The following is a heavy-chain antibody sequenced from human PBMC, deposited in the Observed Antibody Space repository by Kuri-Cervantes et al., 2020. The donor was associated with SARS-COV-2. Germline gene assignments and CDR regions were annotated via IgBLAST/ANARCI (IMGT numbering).Heavy chain of an antibody. D-gene: IGHD1-26*01. CDR1: GFTFSSYA. J-gene: IGHJ2*01. V-gene: IGHV3-30*07. Sequence: GGSLRLSCAASGFTFSSYAMHWVRQAPGKGLEWVAVISYDGSNKYYADSVKGRFTISRDNSKNTLYLQMNSLRAEDTAVYFCAKDFGGSYYDWYFDLWGHGTLVTVSS. CDR3: AKDFGGSYYDWYFDL. CDR2: ISYDGSNK.